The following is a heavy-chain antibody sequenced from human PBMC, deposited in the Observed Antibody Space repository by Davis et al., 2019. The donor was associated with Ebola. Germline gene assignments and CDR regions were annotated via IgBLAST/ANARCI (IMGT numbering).Heavy chain of an antibody. J-gene: IGHJ4*02. CDR3: ARDRYSDGSGYFFEQSH. V-gene: IGHV1-69*13. CDR2: IIPVFGIP. Sequence: SVKVSCKASGGTFSNYAISWVQQAPGQGLDWMGGIIPVFGIPKYAQKFQGRVTITADESTSTAYMELSSLRSEDTAVYYCARDRYSDGSGYFFEQSHWGQGTLVTVSS. D-gene: IGHD3-22*01. CDR1: GGTFSNYA.